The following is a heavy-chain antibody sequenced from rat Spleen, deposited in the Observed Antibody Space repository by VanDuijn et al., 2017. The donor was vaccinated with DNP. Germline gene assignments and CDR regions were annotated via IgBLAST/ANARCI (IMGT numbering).Heavy chain of an antibody. V-gene: IGHV5-25*01. CDR1: GLTFSHSD. J-gene: IGHJ3*01. Sequence: EVQLVESGGGLVQPGRSMKLSCATSGLTFSHSDLAWVRQAPTKGLEWVASITSGDGNTYYRDSVKGRFTVSRDDPRSTQYLQMNSLRSEDMATYYCVRPYYYSRSGWFAYWGQGTLVTVSS. CDR2: ITSGDGNT. D-gene: IGHD1-2*01. CDR3: VRPYYYSRSGWFAY.